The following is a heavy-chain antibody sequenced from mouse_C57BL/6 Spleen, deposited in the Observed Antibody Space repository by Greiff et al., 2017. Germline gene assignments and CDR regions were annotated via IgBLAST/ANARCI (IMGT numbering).Heavy chain of an antibody. CDR1: GYTFTSYW. Sequence: QVQLQQPGAELVKPGASVKLSCKASGYTFTSYWMQWVKQRPGQGLEWIGEIDPSDSYTNYNQKFKGKATLTVDTSSSTAYMQLSSLTSEDSAVYYCARGGARDSSGPLAMDYWGQGTSVTVSS. V-gene: IGHV1-50*01. D-gene: IGHD3-2*02. CDR2: IDPSDSYT. J-gene: IGHJ4*01. CDR3: ARGGARDSSGPLAMDY.